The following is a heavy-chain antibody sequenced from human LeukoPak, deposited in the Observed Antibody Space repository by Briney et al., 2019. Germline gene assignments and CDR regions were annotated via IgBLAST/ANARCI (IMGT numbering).Heavy chain of an antibody. J-gene: IGHJ3*02. CDR3: ASSNSGSYNDAFDI. CDR1: GGSISSGGYY. D-gene: IGHD1-26*01. Sequence: SQTLSLTCTVSGGSISSGGYYWSWIRQPPGKGLEWIGYIYYSGSTKYNPSLKSRVSISVDTSKSQFSLKLNSVTAADTAVYYCASSNSGSYNDAFDIWGQGTMVTVSS. V-gene: IGHV4-61*08. CDR2: IYYSGST.